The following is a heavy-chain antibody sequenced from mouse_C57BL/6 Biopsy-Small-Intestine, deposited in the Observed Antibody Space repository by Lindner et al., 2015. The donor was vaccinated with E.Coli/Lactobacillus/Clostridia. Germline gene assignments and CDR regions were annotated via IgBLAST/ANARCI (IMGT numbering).Heavy chain of an antibody. CDR1: GFNIKDRL. Sequence: VQLQESGAELVRPGASVKLSCTTSGFNIKDRLMHWVKQRPEQGLEWIGWIDPEDGETKYVPKFQDKATITADTSSNTAYLQLSSLTSEDSAVYFCARGGSFSNYRYFDVWGAGTTVTVSS. CDR2: IDPEDGET. D-gene: IGHD2-5*01. CDR3: ARGGSFSNYRYFDV. V-gene: IGHV14-2*01. J-gene: IGHJ1*01.